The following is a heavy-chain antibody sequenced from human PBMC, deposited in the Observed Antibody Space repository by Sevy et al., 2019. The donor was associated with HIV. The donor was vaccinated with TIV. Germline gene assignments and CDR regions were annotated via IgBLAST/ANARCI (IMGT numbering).Heavy chain of an antibody. CDR2: IYYSGST. CDR3: ARVKKDYEILTGPYFDY. J-gene: IGHJ4*02. Sequence: SETLSLTCTVSGGSISSYYWSWIRQPPGKGLEWIGYIYYSGSTNYNPSLKSRVTISVDTSKNQFSLKLSSVTAADTAVYYCARVKKDYEILTGPYFDYWGQGTLVTVSS. CDR1: GGSISSYY. V-gene: IGHV4-59*01. D-gene: IGHD3-9*01.